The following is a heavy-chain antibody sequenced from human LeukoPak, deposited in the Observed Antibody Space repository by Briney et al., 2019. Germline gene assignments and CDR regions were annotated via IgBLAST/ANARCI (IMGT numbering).Heavy chain of an antibody. V-gene: IGHV4-34*01. J-gene: IGHJ5*02. CDR1: GGSFSGYY. CDR3: AGGVPRLLARVWFDP. CDR2: INHSGST. D-gene: IGHD4/OR15-4a*01. Sequence: SETLSLTCAVYGGSFSGYYWSWIRQPPGKGLEWIGEINHSGSTNYNPSLKSRVTISVDTSKNQFSLKLSSVTAADTAVYYCAGGVPRLLARVWFDPWGQGTLVTVSS.